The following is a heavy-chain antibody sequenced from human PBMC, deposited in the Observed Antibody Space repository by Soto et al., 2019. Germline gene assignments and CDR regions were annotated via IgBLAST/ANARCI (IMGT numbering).Heavy chain of an antibody. J-gene: IGHJ6*02. V-gene: IGHV3-23*01. CDR3: TRGYSSSWSYYYYGMDV. D-gene: IGHD6-13*01. CDR1: GFTFSSYA. Sequence: GGSLRLSCAASGFTFSSYAMSWVRQAPGKGLEWVSAISGSGGSTYYADSVKGRFTISRDNSKSIAYLQMISLKTEDTAVYYCTRGYSSSWSYYYYGMDVWGQGTTVTVSS. CDR2: ISGSGGST.